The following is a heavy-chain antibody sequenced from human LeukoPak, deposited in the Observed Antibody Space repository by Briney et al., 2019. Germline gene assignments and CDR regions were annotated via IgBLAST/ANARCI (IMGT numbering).Heavy chain of an antibody. J-gene: IGHJ4*02. D-gene: IGHD1-26*01. Sequence: PSETLSLTCTVSGGSISSSISYWSWIRQPPGKGLEWIVTIYYSGSTYYSPSLKSRVTISVDTSKNQFSLKVTSMTAADTAVYYCARRIVGVIDAFDYWGQGALVTVSS. CDR2: IYYSGST. CDR3: ARRIVGVIDAFDY. V-gene: IGHV4-39*01. CDR1: GGSISSSISY.